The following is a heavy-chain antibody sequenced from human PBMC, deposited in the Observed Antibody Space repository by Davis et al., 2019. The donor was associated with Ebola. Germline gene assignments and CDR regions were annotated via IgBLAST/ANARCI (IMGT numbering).Heavy chain of an antibody. Sequence: GESLKISCAASGFTFSSRTMNWVRQAPGKGLEWVSSISSSSSYIYYADSLKGRFTISRDNAKNSLYLQMNNVRAEDTAVYYGAREVGNGDYFYYGLDVWGQGTTIIVSS. D-gene: IGHD7-27*01. CDR3: AREVGNGDYFYYGLDV. V-gene: IGHV3-21*01. CDR1: GFTFSSRT. J-gene: IGHJ6*02. CDR2: ISSSSSYI.